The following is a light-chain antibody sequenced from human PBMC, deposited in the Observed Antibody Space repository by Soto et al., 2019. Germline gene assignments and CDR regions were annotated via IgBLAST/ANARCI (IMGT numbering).Light chain of an antibody. CDR2: GAS. V-gene: IGKV3-20*01. CDR1: QSVSSSY. J-gene: IGKJ2*01. CDR3: QQYGSSPHT. Sequence: EIVLTQSPGTLSLSPGERATLSCRASQSVSSSYLAWYQHKPGQAPRLLIYGASSRSTGIPDRFSGSGSGTDVTLTIRRLEHEDFAVYYCQQYGSSPHTFGQGTKLEIK.